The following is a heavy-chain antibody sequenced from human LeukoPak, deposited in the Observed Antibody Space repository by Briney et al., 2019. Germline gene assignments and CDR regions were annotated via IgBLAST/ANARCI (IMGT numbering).Heavy chain of an antibody. CDR2: LSYGGSP. D-gene: IGHD3-22*01. Sequence: SETLSLTCTVSGGSISSSNYYWGWVRQPPGKGLEWVGSLSYGGSPYHNPSLKSRLTISVDTSKNQFSLKLRSVAAADTAVYYCARHRDGYFTNFVNWGQGTLVTVSS. CDR3: ARHRDGYFTNFVN. V-gene: IGHV4-39*01. J-gene: IGHJ4*02. CDR1: GGSISSSNYY.